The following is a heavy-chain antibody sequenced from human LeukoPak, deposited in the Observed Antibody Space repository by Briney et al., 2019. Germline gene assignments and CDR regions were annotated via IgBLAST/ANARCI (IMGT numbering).Heavy chain of an antibody. V-gene: IGHV3-30*03. Sequence: QPGGSLRLSCAASGFTFSSYGMHWVRQAPGKGLEWVAVISYDGSNKYYADSVKGRFTISRDNTKNTLYLQMNSLRAEDTAVYYCARGRGIAAAGTYFQHWGQGTLVTVSS. J-gene: IGHJ1*01. CDR3: ARGRGIAAAGTYFQH. CDR2: ISYDGSNK. CDR1: GFTFSSYG. D-gene: IGHD6-13*01.